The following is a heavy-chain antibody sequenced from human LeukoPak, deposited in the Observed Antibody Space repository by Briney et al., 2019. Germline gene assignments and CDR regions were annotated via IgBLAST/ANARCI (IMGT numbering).Heavy chain of an antibody. D-gene: IGHD6-13*01. CDR3: VRDLAISWYYY. V-gene: IGHV4-59*04. CDR2: FFFGANT. CDR1: GGSISNYY. J-gene: IGHJ4*02. Sequence: SETLSLTCTVSGGSISNYYWNWIRQPPGKGLEWIGSFFFGANTYYNPSLQSRVTISVDTSKNQFSLILSSVTAADTAVYYCVRDLAISWYYYWGQGTLVTVSS.